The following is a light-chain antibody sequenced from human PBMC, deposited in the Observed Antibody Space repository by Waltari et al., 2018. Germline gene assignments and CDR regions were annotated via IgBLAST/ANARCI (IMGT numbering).Light chain of an antibody. CDR1: QSVSTSY. V-gene: IGKV3-20*01. CDR3: QQYGSSPRT. J-gene: IGKJ1*01. CDR2: GAS. Sequence: EIVLTQSPGTLSLSPGERATLSCRPSQSVSTSYLACYQQKPGQGPRPLIYGASSRATGIPDSFSGSGSEKDFAHNISRLEPEDFAVYYCQQYGSSPRTFGQGTKVEIK.